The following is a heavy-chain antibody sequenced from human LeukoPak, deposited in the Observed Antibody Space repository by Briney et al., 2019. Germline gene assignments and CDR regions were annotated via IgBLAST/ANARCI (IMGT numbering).Heavy chain of an antibody. CDR2: IYYSGTT. D-gene: IGHD6-6*01. CDR3: ARDFSSSSTVYYYYYMDV. CDR1: GYSISSGYY. Sequence: SETLSLTCTVSGYSISSGYYWGWIRQPPGKGLEWIGTIYYSGTTYYNPSLKSRVTISLDTSKNQFSLKLSSVTAADTAVYYCARDFSSSSTVYYYYYMDVWGKGTTVTVSS. V-gene: IGHV4-38-2*02. J-gene: IGHJ6*03.